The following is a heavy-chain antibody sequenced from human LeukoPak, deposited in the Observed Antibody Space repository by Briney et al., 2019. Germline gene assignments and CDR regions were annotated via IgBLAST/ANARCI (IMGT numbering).Heavy chain of an antibody. CDR1: GGTFSSYA. V-gene: IGHV1-69*06. CDR2: IIPIFGTA. Sequence: SSVKVSCKASGGTFSSYAISWVRQAPGQGLEWMGGIIPIFGTANYAQKFQGRVTITADKSTSTAYMELSSLRSEDTAVYYCASGYCSSTSCYWFDPWGQGTLITVSS. CDR3: ASGYCSSTSCYWFDP. J-gene: IGHJ5*02. D-gene: IGHD2-2*01.